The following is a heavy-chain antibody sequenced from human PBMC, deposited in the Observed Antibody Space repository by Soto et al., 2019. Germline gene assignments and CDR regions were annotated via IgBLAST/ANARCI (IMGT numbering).Heavy chain of an antibody. J-gene: IGHJ6*02. CDR3: ARDLRTLYGMDV. V-gene: IGHV3-53*01. CDR1: GFTVSSNY. Sequence: SLRLSCAASGFTVSSNYMSWVRQAPGKGLEWVSVIYSGDTTYYADSVKGRFTTSRDNSKNTLYLQMNSLRAEDTAVYYCARDLRTLYGMDVWGQGTTVTVS. CDR2: IYSGDTT.